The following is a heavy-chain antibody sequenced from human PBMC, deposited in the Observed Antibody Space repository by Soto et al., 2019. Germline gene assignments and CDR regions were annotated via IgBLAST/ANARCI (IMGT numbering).Heavy chain of an antibody. J-gene: IGHJ3*02. CDR3: AKLSGYPPAGDAFDI. V-gene: IGHV3-30*18. CDR1: GVTFISYG. D-gene: IGHD3-22*01. CDR2: ISYDGSNK. Sequence: GGFLRLSCAASGVTFISYGMHWVRQAPGKGLEWVAVISYDGSNKYYADSVKGRFTISRDNSKNTLYLQMNSLRAEDTAVYYCAKLSGYPPAGDAFDIWGQGTMVTVSS.